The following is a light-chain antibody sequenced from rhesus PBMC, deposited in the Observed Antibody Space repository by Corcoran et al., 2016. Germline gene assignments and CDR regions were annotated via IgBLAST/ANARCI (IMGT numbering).Light chain of an antibody. J-gene: IGKJ4*01. V-gene: IGKV2-61*01. CDR2: GGS. CDR3: MQHKALPLT. Sequence: DIVMTQTPLSLPVTPGEPASISCRSSQSLLHTDGYTYLDWYLRKPGQSPPLLIYGGSTRASGVPDRFMGSGSGTDFTLKISKVEAEDVGVYYCMQHKALPLTFGGGTKVEIK. CDR1: QSLLHTDGYTY.